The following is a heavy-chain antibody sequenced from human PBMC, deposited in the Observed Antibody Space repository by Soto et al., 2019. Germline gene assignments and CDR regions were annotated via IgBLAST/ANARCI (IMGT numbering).Heavy chain of an antibody. CDR3: AREGDVPYYYYGMDV. CDR1: GYTFSRYG. J-gene: IGHJ6*02. Sequence: QVQLVQSGGEVRKPGASVTVSCKASGYTFSRYGMSWVRQAPGQGLERMGWISTYNGKTNYAQKFQDRVTMATDTSXXTVYLEMRSLTFDDTAVYYCAREGDVPYYYYGMDVWGQGTTVSVSS. D-gene: IGHD2-21*02. CDR2: ISTYNGKT. V-gene: IGHV1-18*01.